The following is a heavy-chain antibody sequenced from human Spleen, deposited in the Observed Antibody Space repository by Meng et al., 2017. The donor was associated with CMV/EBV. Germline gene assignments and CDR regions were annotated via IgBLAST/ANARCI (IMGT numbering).Heavy chain of an antibody. J-gene: IGHJ4*02. CDR2: ISYDGSNK. D-gene: IGHD4-11*01. CDR3: ARRALTVTCFDY. CDR1: GFTFSSYS. Sequence: GGSLRLSCAASGFTFSSYSMNWVRQAPGKGLEWVAVISYDGSNKYYADSVKGRFTISRDNSKNTLYLQMNSLRAEDTAVYYCARRALTVTCFDYWGQGTLVTVSS. V-gene: IGHV3-30*03.